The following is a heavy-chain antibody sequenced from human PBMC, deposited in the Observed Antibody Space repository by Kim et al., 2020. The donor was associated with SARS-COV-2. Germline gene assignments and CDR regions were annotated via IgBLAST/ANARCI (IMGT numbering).Heavy chain of an antibody. V-gene: IGHV4-39*01. D-gene: IGHD3-9*01. CDR3: ARLPTGYPNWVDP. CDR2: FHSSGNT. Sequence: SETLSLTCTVSGGSISSSVYSWAWIRQPPGKRLEWIGTFHSSGNTYYNPSLHTRITISVDTSKNQFSLKMRSVTAADTAVYCCARLPTGYPNWVDPWGQGTLVTVSS. CDR1: GGSISSSVYS. J-gene: IGHJ5*02.